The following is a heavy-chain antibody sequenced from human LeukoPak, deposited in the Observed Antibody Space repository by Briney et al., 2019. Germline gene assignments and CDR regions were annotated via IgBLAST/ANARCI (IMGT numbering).Heavy chain of an antibody. V-gene: IGHV1-2*02. CDR1: GYTFTGNY. CDR2: INPNSGGT. CDR3: ARTDGPGMAFDI. Sequence: ASVKVSCKASGYTFTGNYMHWVRQAPGQGLEWMGWINPNSGGTNYAQKFQGRVTMTRDTSIGTAYMELNRLRSDDTAVYYCARTDGPGMAFDIWGQGTMVTVSS. D-gene: IGHD1-14*01. J-gene: IGHJ3*02.